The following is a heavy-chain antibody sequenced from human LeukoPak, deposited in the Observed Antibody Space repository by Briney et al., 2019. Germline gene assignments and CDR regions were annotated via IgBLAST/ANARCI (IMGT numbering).Heavy chain of an antibody. D-gene: IGHD1-26*01. CDR1: GYTFTSYG. Sequence: ASVKVSCKASGYTFTSYGISWVRQAPGQGLEWMGWISAYNGNTNYAQKLQGRVTMTTDTSTSTAYMGLRSLRSDDTAVYYCARGVNILGVYYFDYWGQGTLVTVSS. V-gene: IGHV1-18*01. J-gene: IGHJ4*02. CDR2: ISAYNGNT. CDR3: ARGVNILGVYYFDY.